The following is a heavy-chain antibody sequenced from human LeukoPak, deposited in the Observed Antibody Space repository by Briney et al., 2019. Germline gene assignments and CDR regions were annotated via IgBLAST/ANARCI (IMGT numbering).Heavy chain of an antibody. D-gene: IGHD3-22*01. CDR2: INHSGST. Sequence: SETLSLTCAVYGGPFSGYYWSWIRQPPGKGLEWIGEINHSGSTNYNPSLKSRVTISVDTSKNQFSLKLSSVTAADTAVYYCARGGIVATIRSGYYYGDFDYWGQGTLVTVSS. CDR3: ARGGIVATIRSGYYYGDFDY. V-gene: IGHV4-34*01. J-gene: IGHJ4*02. CDR1: GGPFSGYY.